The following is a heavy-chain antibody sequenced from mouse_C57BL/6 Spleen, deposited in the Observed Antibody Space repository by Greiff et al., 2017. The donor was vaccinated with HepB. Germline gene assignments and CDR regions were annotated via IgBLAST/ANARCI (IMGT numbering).Heavy chain of an antibody. CDR3: ARGYYYGSSSYAMDY. J-gene: IGHJ4*01. D-gene: IGHD1-1*01. CDR1: GFNIKNTY. V-gene: IGHV14-3*01. CDR2: IDPANGNT. Sequence: EVQGVESVAELVRPGASVKLSCTASGFNIKNTYMHWVKQRPEQGLEWIGRIDPANGNTKYAPKFQGKATITADTSSNTAYLQLSSLTSEDTAIYYCARGYYYGSSSYAMDYWGQGTSVTVSS.